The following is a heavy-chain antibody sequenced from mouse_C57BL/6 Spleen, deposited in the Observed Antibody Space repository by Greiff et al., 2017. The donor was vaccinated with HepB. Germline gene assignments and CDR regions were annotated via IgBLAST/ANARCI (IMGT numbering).Heavy chain of an antibody. V-gene: IGHV10-3*01. CDR2: IRRKSSNYAT. D-gene: IGHD2-12*01. CDR3: VREFDDYSPFFAY. J-gene: IGHJ3*01. Sequence: EVKLVESGGGLVQPKGSLKLSCAASGFTFNTYAMHWVRQAPGKGLEWVARIRRKSSNYATYYADSVKDRFTISRDDSQSMLYLQMNNLKTEDTAMYYCVREFDDYSPFFAYWGQGTLVTVSA. CDR1: GFTFNTYA.